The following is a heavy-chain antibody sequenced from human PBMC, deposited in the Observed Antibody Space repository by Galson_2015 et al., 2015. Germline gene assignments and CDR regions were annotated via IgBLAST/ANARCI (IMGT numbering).Heavy chain of an antibody. CDR1: GFTFSSYN. CDR2: ISYDGGTK. J-gene: IGHJ3*02. Sequence: SLRLSCAASGFTFSSYNMHWVRQAPGKGLEWVAVISYDGGTKYYVDSVKGRFTISRDNSKNTLYLQVNSLRAEDTAVYYCARWSGVAFDIWGQWTMVTVPS. D-gene: IGHD3-10*01. V-gene: IGHV3-30*03. CDR3: ARWSGVAFDI.